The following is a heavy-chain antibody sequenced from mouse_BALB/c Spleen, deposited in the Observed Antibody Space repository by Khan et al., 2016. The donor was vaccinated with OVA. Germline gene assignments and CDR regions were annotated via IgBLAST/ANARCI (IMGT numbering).Heavy chain of an antibody. CDR2: INNYTGEP. Sequence: QIQLVQSGPELKKPGEPVKISCKASGYTFTKNGMNWAKQAPGQGLKWMGWINNYTGEPTYAADFKGRFAFSLETSASTAYLQINNLKNEDTATYFCARVGYAGTMDSWGQGTSVTGSP. D-gene: IGHD2-14*01. CDR3: ARVGYAGTMDS. V-gene: IGHV9-3-1*01. J-gene: IGHJ4*01. CDR1: GYTFTKNG.